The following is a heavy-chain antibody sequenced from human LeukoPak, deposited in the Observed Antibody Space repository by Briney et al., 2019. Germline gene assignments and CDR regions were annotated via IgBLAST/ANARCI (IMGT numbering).Heavy chain of an antibody. J-gene: IGHJ4*02. CDR2: ISGSGGST. V-gene: IGHV3-23*01. Sequence: GGSLRLSCAASGFTFSSYAMSWVRQAPGKGLEWVSAISGSGGSTYYADPVKGRFTISRDNSKNTLYLQMNSLRAEDTAVYYCAKDSGPFLEWLLYPYDYWGQGTLVTVSS. CDR1: GFTFSSYA. CDR3: AKDSGPFLEWLLYPYDY. D-gene: IGHD3-3*02.